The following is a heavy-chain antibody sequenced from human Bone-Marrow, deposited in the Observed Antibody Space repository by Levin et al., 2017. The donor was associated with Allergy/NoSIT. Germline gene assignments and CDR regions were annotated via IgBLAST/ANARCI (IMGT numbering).Heavy chain of an antibody. J-gene: IGHJ4*02. CDR1: GFTFSSYA. Sequence: GGSLRLSCAASGFTFSSYAMSWVRQAPGKGLEWVSLISGSGGDTYYADSVKGRFTISRDNSKNTLYLQMNSLRAEDTAVYYCAKVVMTTVTPLYFDYWGQGALVTVSS. D-gene: IGHD4-17*01. CDR3: AKVVMTTVTPLYFDY. V-gene: IGHV3-23*01. CDR2: ISGSGGDT.